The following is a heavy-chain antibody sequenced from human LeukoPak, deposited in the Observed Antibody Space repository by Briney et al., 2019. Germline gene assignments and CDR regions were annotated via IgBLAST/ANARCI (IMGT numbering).Heavy chain of an antibody. CDR1: GFTFSSYW. V-gene: IGHV3-7*01. D-gene: IGHD1-26*01. Sequence: PGGSLRLSCAASGFTFSSYWMSWVRQAPGKGLEWVANIKQDGSEKYYVDSVKGRFTISRDNAKNSLYLQMNSLRAEDTAVYYCARAPLKAGRYYFDYWGQGALVTVSS. J-gene: IGHJ4*02. CDR2: IKQDGSEK. CDR3: ARAPLKAGRYYFDY.